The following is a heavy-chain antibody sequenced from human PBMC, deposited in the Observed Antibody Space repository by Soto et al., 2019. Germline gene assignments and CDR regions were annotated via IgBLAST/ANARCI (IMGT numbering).Heavy chain of an antibody. Sequence: QVQLQESGPGLVKPSQTLSLTCTVSGGSISSGGYYWSWIRQHPGKGLEWIGYIYYSGSTYYNPYLKSRVTISVDTSKNQFSLKLSSVTAADTAVYYCVLMVIIHNWFDPWGQGTLVTVSS. CDR2: IYYSGST. D-gene: IGHD3-3*01. CDR1: GGSISSGGYY. J-gene: IGHJ5*02. V-gene: IGHV4-31*03. CDR3: VLMVIIHNWFDP.